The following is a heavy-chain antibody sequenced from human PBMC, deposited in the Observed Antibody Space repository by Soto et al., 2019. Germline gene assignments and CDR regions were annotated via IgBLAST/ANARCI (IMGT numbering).Heavy chain of an antibody. CDR1: GGTFSSYT. Sequence: QVQLVQSGAEVKKPGSSVKVSCKASGGTFSSYTISWVRQAPGQGLEWMGRIIPILGIANYAQKFQGRVTXTADKATSTAYMELSSLRSEDTAVYYCAAVESMDVWGQGTTVTVSS. J-gene: IGHJ6*02. CDR2: IIPILGIA. V-gene: IGHV1-69*02. D-gene: IGHD2-15*01. CDR3: AAVESMDV.